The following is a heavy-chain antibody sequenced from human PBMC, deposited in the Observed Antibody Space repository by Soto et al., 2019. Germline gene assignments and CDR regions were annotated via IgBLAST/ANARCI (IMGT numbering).Heavy chain of an antibody. V-gene: IGHV3-49*03. Sequence: PGGSLRLSCTASGFTFGDYAMSWFRQAPGKGLEWVGFIRSKAYGGTTEYAASVKGRFTISRDDSKSIAYLQMNSLKTEDTAVYYCTTLRFLEWLLFHLGMDVWGQGTTVTVSS. CDR3: TTLRFLEWLLFHLGMDV. CDR1: GFTFGDYA. D-gene: IGHD3-3*01. CDR2: IRSKAYGGTT. J-gene: IGHJ6*02.